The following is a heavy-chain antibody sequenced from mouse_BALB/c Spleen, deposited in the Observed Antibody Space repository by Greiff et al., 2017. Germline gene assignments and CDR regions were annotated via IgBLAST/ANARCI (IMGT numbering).Heavy chain of an antibody. CDR1: GYSITSGYY. Sequence: VQLKQSGPGLVKPSQSLSLTCSVTGYSITSGYYWNWIRQFPGNKLEWMGYISYDGSNNYNPSLKNRISITRDTSKNQFFLKLNSVTTEDTATYYCAELGLFDYWGQGTTLTVSS. D-gene: IGHD4-1*01. J-gene: IGHJ2*01. CDR3: AELGLFDY. V-gene: IGHV3-6*02. CDR2: ISYDGSN.